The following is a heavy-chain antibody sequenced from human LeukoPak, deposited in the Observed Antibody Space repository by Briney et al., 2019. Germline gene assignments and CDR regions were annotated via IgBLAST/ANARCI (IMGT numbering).Heavy chain of an antibody. Sequence: SETLSLTCTVSGGSISSGSYNSSWIRQPAGKGLEWIGRIYTSGSTNYNPSLKSRVTISVDTSKNQFSLKLSSVTAADTAVYYCARERSSGWYFAFDIWGQGTMVTVSS. J-gene: IGHJ3*02. D-gene: IGHD6-19*01. CDR3: ARERSSGWYFAFDI. CDR1: GGSISSGSYN. CDR2: IYTSGST. V-gene: IGHV4-61*02.